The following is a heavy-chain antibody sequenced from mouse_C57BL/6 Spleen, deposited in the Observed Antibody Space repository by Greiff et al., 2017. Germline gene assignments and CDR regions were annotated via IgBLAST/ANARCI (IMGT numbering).Heavy chain of an antibody. CDR1: GYTFTSYW. J-gene: IGHJ4*01. Sequence: QVQLQQPGAELVKPGASVKLSCKASGYTFTSYWMQWVKQRPGQGLEWIGEIDPSDSYTNYNQKFKGKATLTVDTSSSTAYMQLSSLTSEDSAVYYCARWRGYDVGYAMDYWGQGTSVTVSS. V-gene: IGHV1-50*01. CDR2: IDPSDSYT. D-gene: IGHD2-2*01. CDR3: ARWRGYDVGYAMDY.